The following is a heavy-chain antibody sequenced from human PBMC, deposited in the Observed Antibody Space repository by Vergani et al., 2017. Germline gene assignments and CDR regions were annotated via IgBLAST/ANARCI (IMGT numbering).Heavy chain of an antibody. J-gene: IGHJ4*02. CDR1: GFTFSSYS. CDR3: ARAGYCSSTSCYFDY. D-gene: IGHD2-2*01. Sequence: EVQLVESGGALVKPGGSLRLSCAASGFTFSSYSMNWVRQAPGKGLEWVSSISSSSSYIYYADSVKGRFTISRDNAKNSLYLQMNSLRAEDTAVYYCARAGYCSSTSCYFDYWGQGTLVTVSS. CDR2: ISSSSSYI. V-gene: IGHV3-21*01.